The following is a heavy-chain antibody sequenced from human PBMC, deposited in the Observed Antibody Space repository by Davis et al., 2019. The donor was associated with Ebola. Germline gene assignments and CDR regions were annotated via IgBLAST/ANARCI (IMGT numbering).Heavy chain of an antibody. Sequence: SVKVSCKASGGTFSSYAIGWVRQAPGQGLEWMGRIIPILGIANYAQKFQGRVTITADESTSTAYMELSSLRSEDTAVYYCARASAAGYYYYYGMDVWGQGTTVTVSS. CDR2: IIPILGIA. D-gene: IGHD6-13*01. J-gene: IGHJ6*02. V-gene: IGHV1-69*04. CDR3: ARASAAGYYYYYGMDV. CDR1: GGTFSSYA.